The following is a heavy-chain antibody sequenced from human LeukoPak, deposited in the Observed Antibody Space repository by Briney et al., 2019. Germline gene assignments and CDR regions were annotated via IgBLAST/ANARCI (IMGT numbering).Heavy chain of an antibody. CDR2: IWYDGNKK. J-gene: IGHJ5*02. CDR3: ARDAYGTSDH. V-gene: IGHV3-33*01. D-gene: IGHD4-17*01. CDR1: GFTFSSYG. Sequence: GGSLRLSCAASGFTFSSYGMHWVRQAPGKGLEWVAVIWYDGNKKYYADSVKGRFTISRDNAKDSLYLQMSSLRAEDTAVYYCARDAYGTSDHWGQGTLVTVSS.